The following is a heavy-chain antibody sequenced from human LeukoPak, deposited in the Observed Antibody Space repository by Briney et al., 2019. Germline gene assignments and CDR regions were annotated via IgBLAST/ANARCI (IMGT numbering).Heavy chain of an antibody. D-gene: IGHD3-9*01. V-gene: IGHV5-51*01. CDR3: AGVEEYYDILTGYYFDY. J-gene: IGHJ4*02. Sequence: ESLKISCKGSGYSFTSYWIGWVRQMPGKGLEWMGTSYPGDADTRNSASFQGQVTTSADKSTSTAYLQRSSRKASEAPTYYCAGVEEYYDILTGYYFDYWGQGTLVTVSS. CDR2: SYPGDADT. CDR1: GYSFTSYW.